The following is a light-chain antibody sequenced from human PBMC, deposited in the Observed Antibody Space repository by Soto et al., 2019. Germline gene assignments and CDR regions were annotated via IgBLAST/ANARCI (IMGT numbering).Light chain of an antibody. CDR2: KDS. Sequence: SYELTQPPSVSVSPGQTARITCSGNALPKQYAYWYQQKPGQAPVLAIYKDSERLSGIPERFSGSSSGTTVTLTISGVQAEDEADYYCQSADSSGTYGVFGGGTKLTVL. J-gene: IGLJ3*02. CDR1: ALPKQY. CDR3: QSADSSGTYGV. V-gene: IGLV3-25*03.